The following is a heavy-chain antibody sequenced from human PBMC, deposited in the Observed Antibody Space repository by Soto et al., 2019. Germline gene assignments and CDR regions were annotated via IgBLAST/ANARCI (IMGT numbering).Heavy chain of an antibody. CDR1: GFTFSSFS. Sequence: VQLVEFGGDLVQPGGSLRLSCVASGFTFSSFSMNWVRQAPGQGLEWLSFISSSSGTIYYAESVKGRFTISRDNAKRSLYLQMSTLRSEDTAVYYCANSFGDYSFDAWGQGTLVTVSS. V-gene: IGHV3-48*01. CDR3: ANSFGDYSFDA. J-gene: IGHJ4*02. CDR2: ISSSSGTI. D-gene: IGHD4-17*01.